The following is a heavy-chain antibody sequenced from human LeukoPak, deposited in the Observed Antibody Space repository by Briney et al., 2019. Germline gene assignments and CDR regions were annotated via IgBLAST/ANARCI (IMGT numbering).Heavy chain of an antibody. CDR3: AKELESWEIFEY. D-gene: IGHD1-26*01. J-gene: IGHJ4*02. CDR2: IGGGGTGT. CDR1: GFTFSSSA. Sequence: GGSPRLSCAASGFTFSSSAMTWVRQAPGKGLEWVSGIGGGGTGTHYADSVKGRFTVSRDNSRNTLYLQMNSLRAEDTALYYCAKELESWEIFEYWGQGTLVTVSS. V-gene: IGHV3-23*01.